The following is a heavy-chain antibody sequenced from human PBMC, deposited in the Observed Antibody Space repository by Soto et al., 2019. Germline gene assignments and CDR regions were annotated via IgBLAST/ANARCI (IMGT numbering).Heavy chain of an antibody. Sequence: QVQLVQSGAEMKKPGASVKLSXKTSGXNYNTYAIHWVRQAPGQGLEWMGWINAGNGDTRYSQNFQGRVTLTRDTSASTVYMDLDSLKSEDTGVYXXARAXSGYVTWGQGTLVTVSS. D-gene: IGHD5-12*01. V-gene: IGHV1-3*01. CDR1: GXNYNTYA. J-gene: IGHJ4*02. CDR3: ARAXSGYVT. CDR2: INAGNGDT.